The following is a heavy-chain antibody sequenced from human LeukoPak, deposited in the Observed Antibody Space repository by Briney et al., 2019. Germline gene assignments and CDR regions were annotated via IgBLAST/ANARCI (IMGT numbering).Heavy chain of an antibody. Sequence: SETLTLTCTVSIGSISTYYWSWIRQPPGKELEWIGYTYYSGSINYNPSLKGRITISLDTSKNQFSLKLSSVTATDTAVDYCARGECSDWQYFFDYWGQGTLVTVSS. V-gene: IGHV4-59*01. CDR2: TYYSGSI. D-gene: IGHD6-19*01. J-gene: IGHJ4*02. CDR1: IGSISTYY. CDR3: ARGECSDWQYFFDY.